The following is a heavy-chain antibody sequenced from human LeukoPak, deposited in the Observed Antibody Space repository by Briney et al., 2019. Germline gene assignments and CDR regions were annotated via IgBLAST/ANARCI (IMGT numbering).Heavy chain of an antibody. CDR3: AKGSPIAAYAFDI. J-gene: IGHJ3*02. Sequence: GGSLRLSCAASGFTFSSYGMHWVRQAPGKGLEWVAVISYDGSNKYYADSVKGRFTISRDNSKNTLYLQMNSLRAEDTAVYYCAKGSPIAAYAFDIWGQGTMVTVSS. D-gene: IGHD6-13*01. CDR1: GFTFSSYG. CDR2: ISYDGSNK. V-gene: IGHV3-30*18.